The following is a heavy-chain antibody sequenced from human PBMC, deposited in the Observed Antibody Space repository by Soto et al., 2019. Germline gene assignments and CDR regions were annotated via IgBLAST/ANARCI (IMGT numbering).Heavy chain of an antibody. D-gene: IGHD4-17*01. Sequence: ASVKVSCKASGYTLNAYGITWVRQAPGQGLEWMGWISANNDHTNYPQKLQGRVTMTTDTSTSTAYMELRSLTSDDTAVYYCARTLYGDNVDYWGQGTLVTVSS. CDR3: ARTLYGDNVDY. CDR2: ISANNDHT. J-gene: IGHJ4*02. CDR1: GYTLNAYG. V-gene: IGHV1-18*01.